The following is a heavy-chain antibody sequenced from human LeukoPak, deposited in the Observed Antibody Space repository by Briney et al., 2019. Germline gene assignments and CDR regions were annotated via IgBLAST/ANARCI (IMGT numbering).Heavy chain of an antibody. J-gene: IGHJ4*02. CDR2: IRSKANNYAT. CDR1: GLNFSCSA. D-gene: IGHD2-21*02. Sequence: PGGSLTLSCATSGLNFSCSAMHWVRQASGKGLEWIGRIRSKANNYATTYLASVKGRFSISRDDSKNTAYLQMNTLQIDDTAVYYCCRIGPSCGGDCYVDYWGQGTHVTVSS. CDR3: CRIGPSCGGDCYVDY. V-gene: IGHV3-73*01.